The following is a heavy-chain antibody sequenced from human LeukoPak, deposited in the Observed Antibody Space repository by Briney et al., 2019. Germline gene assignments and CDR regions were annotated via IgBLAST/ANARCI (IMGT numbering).Heavy chain of an antibody. V-gene: IGHV1-69*04. CDR1: GGTFSSYA. J-gene: IGHJ4*02. CDR2: IIPIFGIA. CDR3: ARVGPFSSTDY. D-gene: IGHD6-6*01. Sequence: SVKVSCKASGGTFSSYAISWVRQAPGQGLECMGRIIPIFGIANYAQKFQGRVTITADKSTSTAYMELSSLRSEDTAVYYCARVGPFSSTDYWGQGTLVTVSS.